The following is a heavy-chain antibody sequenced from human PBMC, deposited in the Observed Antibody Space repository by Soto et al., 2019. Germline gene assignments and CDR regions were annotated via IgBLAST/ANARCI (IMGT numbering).Heavy chain of an antibody. Sequence: SETPSLTRTVSGGSISSSVFYWGRIRQPPGEGGGGVGSIYYSGSTYYNPSLKSRVTISVDTSKNQFSLKLSSVTAADTAVYYCARHGMDYYDSSGYYYSPYYFGYWGQGTLVTVS. V-gene: IGHV4-39*01. J-gene: IGHJ4*02. CDR3: ARHGMDYYDSSGYYYSPYYFGY. CDR1: GGSISSSVFY. CDR2: IYYSGST. D-gene: IGHD3-22*01.